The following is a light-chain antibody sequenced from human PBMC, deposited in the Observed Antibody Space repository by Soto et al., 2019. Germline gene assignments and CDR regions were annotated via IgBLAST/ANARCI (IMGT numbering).Light chain of an antibody. Sequence: EIVMTQSPATLSVSPGETATLSCRASQSVSSNLAWYQQKPGQAPRLLIYDTSTRATGVPARFSGSGSGAAFTRNITSLQSEDFAVYHCHHYHNWPPLTFGGGPKVEIK. J-gene: IGKJ4*01. CDR3: HHYHNWPPLT. CDR2: DTS. V-gene: IGKV3-15*01. CDR1: QSVSSN.